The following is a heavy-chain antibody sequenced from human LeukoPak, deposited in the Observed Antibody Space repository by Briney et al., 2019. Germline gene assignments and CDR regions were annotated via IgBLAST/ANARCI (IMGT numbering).Heavy chain of an antibody. Sequence: SETLSLTCAVYGGSFSGYYWSWIRQPPGKGLEWIGEINHSGSTNYNPSLKSRVTISVDTSKNQFSLKLSSVTAADTAVYYCARDRYYYDSSARYFDYWGQGALVTVSS. CDR3: ARDRYYYDSSARYFDY. D-gene: IGHD3-22*01. CDR1: GGSFSGYY. CDR2: INHSGST. V-gene: IGHV4-34*01. J-gene: IGHJ4*02.